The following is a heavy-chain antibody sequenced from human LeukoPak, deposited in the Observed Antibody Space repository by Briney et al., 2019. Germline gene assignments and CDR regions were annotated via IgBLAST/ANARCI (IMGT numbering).Heavy chain of an antibody. CDR3: ARALDGYNTLDY. D-gene: IGHD5-24*01. J-gene: IGHJ4*02. V-gene: IGHV1-18*01. CDR2: ISAYNGNT. Sequence: ASVKVSCKASGYTFTSYGISWVRQAPGRGLEWMGWISAYNGNTNYAQKLQGRVTMTTDTSTSTAYMELRSLRSDDTAVYYCARALDGYNTLDYWGQGTLVTVSS. CDR1: GYTFTSYG.